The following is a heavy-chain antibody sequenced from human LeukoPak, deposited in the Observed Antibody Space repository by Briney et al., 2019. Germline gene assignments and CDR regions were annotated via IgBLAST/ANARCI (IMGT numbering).Heavy chain of an antibody. CDR1: GFTFSSYG. Sequence: GGSLRLSCAASGFTFSSYGMHWVRQAPGKGLEWVAFIRYDGSKICYADSVKGRFTISRDNSKNTLYLQMSSLRPEDTAVYYCAKDYQLPYGGFDQWGQGALVTVSS. CDR3: AKDYQLPYGGFDQ. J-gene: IGHJ4*02. D-gene: IGHD2-2*02. CDR2: IRYDGSKI. V-gene: IGHV3-30*02.